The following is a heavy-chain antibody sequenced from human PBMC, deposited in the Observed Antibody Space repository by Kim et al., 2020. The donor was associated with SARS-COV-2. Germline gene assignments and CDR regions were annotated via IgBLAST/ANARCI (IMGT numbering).Heavy chain of an antibody. CDR2: ISSSGSTI. CDR1: GFTFSSYE. Sequence: GGSLRLSCAASGFTFSSYEMNWVRQAPGKGLEWVSYISSSGSTIYYADSVKGRFTISRDNAKNSLYLQMNSLRAEDTAVYYCARDRGPYSSSWYALIVYWGQGTLVTVSS. D-gene: IGHD6-13*01. J-gene: IGHJ4*02. CDR3: ARDRGPYSSSWYALIVY. V-gene: IGHV3-48*03.